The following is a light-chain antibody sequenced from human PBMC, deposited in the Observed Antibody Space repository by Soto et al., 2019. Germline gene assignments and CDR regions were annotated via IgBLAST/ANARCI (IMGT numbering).Light chain of an antibody. CDR3: WSRT. J-gene: IGLJ2*01. Sequence: QSALTQPASVSGSPGQSITISCTGTSTDPATYDLVSWYQQHPGKAPQLIIYEVAKRPSGVSARFSGSQAGDTASLAISGLQASDEVYYYCWSRTFGGGTKVT. CDR1: STDPATYDL. V-gene: IGLV2-23*02. CDR2: EVA.